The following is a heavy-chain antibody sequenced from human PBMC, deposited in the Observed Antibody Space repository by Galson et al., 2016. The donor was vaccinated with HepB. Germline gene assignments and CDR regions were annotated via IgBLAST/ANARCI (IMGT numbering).Heavy chain of an antibody. J-gene: IGHJ4*02. CDR2: ISYDGSNK. D-gene: IGHD5-18*01. Sequence: SLRLSCAASGFTFSRYGMHWVRQAPGKGLEWVAVISYDGSNKYYADSVKGRFTISRDNSKNTLYLQMNSLRAEDTAVYYCAKDIRSYGLFGRFDYWGQGTLVTVSS. CDR3: AKDIRSYGLFGRFDY. CDR1: GFTFSRYG. V-gene: IGHV3-30*18.